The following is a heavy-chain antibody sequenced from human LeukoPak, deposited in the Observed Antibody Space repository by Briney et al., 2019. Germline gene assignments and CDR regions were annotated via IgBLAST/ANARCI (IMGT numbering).Heavy chain of an antibody. J-gene: IGHJ3*02. D-gene: IGHD1-26*01. V-gene: IGHV3-7*01. CDR3: ARDIIVDDTSAYDI. CDR1: GFTFSDYW. CDR2: IRHDGVNK. Sequence: GGSLRLSCAASGFTFSDYWMTWVRQAPGKGLEWVASIRHDGVNKYYVESVKGRLTISRDNAKNSLYLQLNSLRADDTAVYYCARDIIVDDTSAYDIWGHGTMVIVSS.